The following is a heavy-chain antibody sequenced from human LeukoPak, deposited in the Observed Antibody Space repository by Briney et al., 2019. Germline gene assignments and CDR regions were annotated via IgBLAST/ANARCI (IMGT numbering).Heavy chain of an antibody. J-gene: IGHJ4*02. CDR1: GGSISSYY. CDR2: IYYSGST. CDR3: AGGKWELLPAY. D-gene: IGHD1-26*01. V-gene: IGHV4-59*12. Sequence: PSETLSLTCTVSGGSISSYYWSWIRQPPGKGLEWIGYIYYSGSTNYNPSLKSRVTISVDTSKNQFSLKLSSVTAADTAVYYCAGGKWELLPAYWGQGTLVTVSS.